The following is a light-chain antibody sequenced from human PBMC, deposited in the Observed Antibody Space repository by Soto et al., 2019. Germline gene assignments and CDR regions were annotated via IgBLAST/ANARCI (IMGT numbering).Light chain of an antibody. CDR2: TGS. J-gene: IGKJ4*01. CDR1: QGISNW. V-gene: IGKV1-12*01. CDR3: QQANSFPLT. Sequence: DIQMTQSPSSVSASVGDRVSITCRASQGISNWLAWYQQKPGRAPKLLIYTGSSLQSGVPARFSGTGSGTDFTLTISSLQPEDVATYYCQQANSFPLTFGGGTKVEIK.